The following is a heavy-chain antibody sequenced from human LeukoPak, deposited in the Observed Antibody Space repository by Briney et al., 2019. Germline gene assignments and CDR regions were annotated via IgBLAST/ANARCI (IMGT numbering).Heavy chain of an antibody. Sequence: TGGSLRLSCAASGFTFSSYGMHWVRQAPGKGLEWVAVISYDGSNKYYADSVKGRFTISRDNSKNTLYLQMNSLRAEDTAVYYCSDGDYAVWGQGTLVTVSS. CDR3: SDGDYAV. V-gene: IGHV3-30*03. J-gene: IGHJ4*02. CDR1: GFTFSSYG. D-gene: IGHD4-17*01. CDR2: ISYDGSNK.